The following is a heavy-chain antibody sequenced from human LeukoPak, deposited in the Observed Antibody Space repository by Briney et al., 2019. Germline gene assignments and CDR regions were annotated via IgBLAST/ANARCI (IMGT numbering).Heavy chain of an antibody. Sequence: GGSLRLSCAASGFTFSSHSMNWVRQAPGKGLDWVSYIHSDGSKSTYADSVKGRFTILRDNGKNTLYLQMNSLRVEDAAVYYGTRERRVVMGGIHHYYMDVWGRGTTVIFS. CDR3: TRERRVVMGGIHHYYMDV. D-gene: IGHD2-21*01. J-gene: IGHJ6*03. V-gene: IGHV3-74*03. CDR1: GFTFSSHS. CDR2: IHSDGSKS.